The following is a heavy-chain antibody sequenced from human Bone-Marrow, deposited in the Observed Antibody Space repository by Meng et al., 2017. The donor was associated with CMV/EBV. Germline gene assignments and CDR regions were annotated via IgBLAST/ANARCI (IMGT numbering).Heavy chain of an antibody. CDR1: GGTFRNYG. CDR2: IVPILGLT. J-gene: IGHJ4*02. D-gene: IGHD6-19*01. CDR3: ARHLGNPVGGPSAFDY. Sequence: SVKVSCKASGGTFRNYGFIWVRQAPGQGLEWMGGIVPILGLTTYAQKFQGRVTITADESTTTAYMDLSSLRSEDTAVYYCARHLGNPVGGPSAFDYWGQGTLVTVSS. V-gene: IGHV1-69*10.